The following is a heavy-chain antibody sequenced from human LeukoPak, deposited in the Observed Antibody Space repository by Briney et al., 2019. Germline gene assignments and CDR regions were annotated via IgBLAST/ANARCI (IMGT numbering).Heavy chain of an antibody. J-gene: IGHJ4*02. CDR3: ARGGSSSWTPYYLDY. V-gene: IGHV3-30-3*01. Sequence: AGGSLRLSCAASGFTFSSYAMHWVRQAPGKGLEWVAVISYDGSNKYYADSVKGRFTISRDNSKNTLYLQMNSLRAEDTAVYYCARGGSSSWTPYYLDYWGQGTLVTVSS. CDR2: ISYDGSNK. D-gene: IGHD6-13*01. CDR1: GFTFSSYA.